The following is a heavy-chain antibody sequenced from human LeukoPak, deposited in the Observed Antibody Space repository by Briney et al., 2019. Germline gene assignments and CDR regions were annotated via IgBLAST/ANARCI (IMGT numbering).Heavy chain of an antibody. CDR1: GFTLSTYS. J-gene: IGHJ3*02. Sequence: GGSLRLSCAASGFTLSTYSMNWVRQAPGKGLEWVSYIRSSSSTIFYADSVKGRFTISRDNAMDSLYLQMNSLRAEDTATHYCARVQWFFAFDIWGQGTMVTVSS. CDR2: IRSSSSTI. CDR3: ARVQWFFAFDI. D-gene: IGHD3-22*01. V-gene: IGHV3-48*01.